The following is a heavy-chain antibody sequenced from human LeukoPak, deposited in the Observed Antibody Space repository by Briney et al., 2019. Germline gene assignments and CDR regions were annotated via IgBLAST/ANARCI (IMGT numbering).Heavy chain of an antibody. V-gene: IGHV4-34*01. D-gene: IGHD6-13*01. J-gene: IGHJ4*02. CDR1: GGSFSGYY. Sequence: SETLSLTCAVSGGSFSGYYWTWIRQPPGKGLEWIGEINHSGSANYNPSLKSRVTISLDTSKKQFSLKLSSVTAADTAVYYCARGVYIAAAQYGYWGQGTLVTVSS. CDR2: INHSGSA. CDR3: ARGVYIAAAQYGY.